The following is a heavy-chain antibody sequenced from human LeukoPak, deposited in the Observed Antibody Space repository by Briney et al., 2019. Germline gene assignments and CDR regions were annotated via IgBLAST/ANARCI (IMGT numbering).Heavy chain of an antibody. D-gene: IGHD6-13*01. CDR2: INPNSGGR. J-gene: IGHJ4*02. Sequence: ASVNASCKASGYTFTGYYVHRVRQAPGQGLEWMGWINPNSGGRNYAEKFQGRVTMTSDASNNTAYMELTRLRSDDTTVYYCARDREEQQLASEYWGQGTLVTVSS. CDR1: GYTFTGYY. V-gene: IGHV1-2*02. CDR3: ARDREEQQLASEY.